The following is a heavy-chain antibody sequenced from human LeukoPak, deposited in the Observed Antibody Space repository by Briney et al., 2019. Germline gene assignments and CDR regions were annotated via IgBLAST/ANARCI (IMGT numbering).Heavy chain of an antibody. D-gene: IGHD7-27*01. J-gene: IGHJ4*02. CDR3: ARDLNWETY. CDR1: AFSFGNYA. Sequence: GGSLRLSCAASAFSFGNYAMTWVRQAPGKGLEWVANIKPDGSQIYYVDSVKGRFTISRDNAKNSLYLQMNSLRAEDTAVYYCARDLNWETYWGQGTLVTVSS. V-gene: IGHV3-7*01. CDR2: IKPDGSQI.